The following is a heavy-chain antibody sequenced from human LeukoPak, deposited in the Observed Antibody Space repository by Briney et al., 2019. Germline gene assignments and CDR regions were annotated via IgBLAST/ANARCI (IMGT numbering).Heavy chain of an antibody. Sequence: GGSLRLSYAASGFTFTSQGMAWVRQAPAKGLEWVSAITGSGDNTYYADSVKGRFTISRNNSKNTLYLQMNSLSAEDTAVYYCAKMQGYFDLWGRGTLVTVSS. CDR1: GFTFTSQG. CDR2: ITGSGDNT. CDR3: AKMQGYFDL. V-gene: IGHV3-23*01. J-gene: IGHJ2*01.